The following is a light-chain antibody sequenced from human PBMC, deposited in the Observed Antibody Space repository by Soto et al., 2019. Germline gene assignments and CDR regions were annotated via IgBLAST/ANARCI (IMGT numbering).Light chain of an antibody. Sequence: EVVMTQSPATLSVSPGERVTLSCRASESVHRNLAWYQQKPGQGPSLLIYYASTRATGVPDRFTGSGSGTEFTLTISSLQSEDFGAYHCQHYSKWPPTFGPGTKVEIK. J-gene: IGKJ3*01. CDR3: QHYSKWPPT. V-gene: IGKV3-15*01. CDR1: ESVHRN. CDR2: YAS.